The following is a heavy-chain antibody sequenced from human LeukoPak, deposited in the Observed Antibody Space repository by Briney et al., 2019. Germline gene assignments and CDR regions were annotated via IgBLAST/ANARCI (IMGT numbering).Heavy chain of an antibody. Sequence: SEILSLTCTVSGASISNYYWSWIRQTPEKGLEWMGHIHSSGGSSYYPSLKSRLTLSIDTSRNQLSLKLPSVTAADTAVYFCARLGSYHDFWGQGALVTVSS. CDR1: GASISNYY. D-gene: IGHD1-26*01. CDR3: ARLGSYHDF. CDR2: IHSSGGS. J-gene: IGHJ4*02. V-gene: IGHV4-4*09.